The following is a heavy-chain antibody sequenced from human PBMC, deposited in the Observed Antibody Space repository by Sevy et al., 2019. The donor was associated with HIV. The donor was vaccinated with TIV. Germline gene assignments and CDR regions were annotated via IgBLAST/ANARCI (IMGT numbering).Heavy chain of an antibody. CDR2: ISSSGSTI. J-gene: IGHJ6*02. V-gene: IGHV3-48*03. CDR1: GFTFSSYE. Sequence: GGSLRLSCAASGFTFSSYEMNWVRQAPGKGPEWVSYISSSGSTIYYADSVKGRFTISRDNAKNSLYLQMNSLRAEDTAVYYCARPTNGYCSSTSCPPTPLDVWGQGTTVTVSS. CDR3: ARPTNGYCSSTSCPPTPLDV. D-gene: IGHD2-2*01.